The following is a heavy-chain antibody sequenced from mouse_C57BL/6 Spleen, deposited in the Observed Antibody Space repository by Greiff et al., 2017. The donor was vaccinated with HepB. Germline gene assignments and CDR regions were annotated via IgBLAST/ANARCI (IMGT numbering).Heavy chain of an antibody. CDR3: ARGGDYGVAY. V-gene: IGHV1-54*01. CDR1: GYAFTNYL. D-gene: IGHD1-1*01. CDR2: INPGSGGT. J-gene: IGHJ3*01. Sequence: VQLKESGAELVRPGTSVKVSCKASGYAFTNYLIEWVKQRPGQGLEWIGVINPGSGGTNYNEKFKGKATLTADKSSSTAYMQLSSLTSEDSAVYFCARGGDYGVAYWGQGTLVTVSA.